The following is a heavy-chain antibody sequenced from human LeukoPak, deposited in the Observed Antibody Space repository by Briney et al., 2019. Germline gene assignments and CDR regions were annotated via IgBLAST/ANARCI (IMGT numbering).Heavy chain of an antibody. CDR3: ARGSSGSYYTLFDY. CDR2: ITSSSTYI. J-gene: IGHJ4*02. CDR1: GFTFSSYW. D-gene: IGHD1-26*01. V-gene: IGHV3-21*01. Sequence: GGSLRLSCAASGFTFSSYWMSWVRQAPGKGLEWVSSITSSSTYIYYADSMKGRFTISRDNAKNSLYLQMDSLRAEDTAVYYCARGSSGSYYTLFDYWGQGTLVTVSS.